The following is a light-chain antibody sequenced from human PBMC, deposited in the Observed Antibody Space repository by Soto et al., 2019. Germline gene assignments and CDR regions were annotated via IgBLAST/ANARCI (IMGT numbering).Light chain of an antibody. CDR3: SSYTVTSITLYV. CDR2: EVN. V-gene: IGLV2-14*01. CDR1: SSDVGGYNY. J-gene: IGLJ1*01. Sequence: QSALTQPASVSGSPGQSITISCTGTSSDVGGYNYVSWYQQHPGKAPKLMIYEVNNRPSGVSSRFSGSKSGNTASLTISGLQAEDEADYDCSSYTVTSITLYVFGTGTKVTVL.